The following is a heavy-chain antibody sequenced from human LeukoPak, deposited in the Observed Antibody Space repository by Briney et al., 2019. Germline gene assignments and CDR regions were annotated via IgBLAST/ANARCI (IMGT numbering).Heavy chain of an antibody. CDR2: ISYTGST. D-gene: IGHD4-17*01. V-gene: IGHV4-59*11. CDR1: GDSFSSHY. J-gene: IGHJ3*02. CDR3: ARDLVTVTKGFDI. Sequence: PSETLSLTCVVSGDSFSSHYWTWLRQSPGKGLEWIGYISYTGSTNYNPSLKSRVTISIDTSKNQFSLKLRSVTAADTAVYYCARDLVTVTKGFDIWGQGTMVSVSS.